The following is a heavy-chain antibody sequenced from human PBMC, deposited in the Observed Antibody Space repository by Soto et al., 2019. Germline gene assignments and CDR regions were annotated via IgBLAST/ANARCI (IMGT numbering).Heavy chain of an antibody. D-gene: IGHD3-16*02. V-gene: IGHV3-15*07. CDR1: GFTFSNAW. J-gene: IGHJ4*02. CDR3: TTSYYDYVWGSYRFH. CDR2: IKSKTDGGTT. Sequence: GGSLRLSCAASGFTFSNAWMNWVRQAPGKGLEWVGRIKSKTDGGTTDYAAPVKGRFTISRDDSKNTLYLQMNSLKTEDTAVYYCTTSYYDYVWGSYRFHWGQGTLVTVSS.